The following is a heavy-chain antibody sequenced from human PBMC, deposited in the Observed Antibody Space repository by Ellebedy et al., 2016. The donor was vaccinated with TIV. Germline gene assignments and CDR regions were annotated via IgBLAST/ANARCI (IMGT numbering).Heavy chain of an antibody. D-gene: IGHD3-10*01. CDR1: GFTFSSYA. Sequence: GGSLRLSCAASGFTFSSYAMSWVRQAPGKGLEWVSGISGSGVSTYYTDSVKGRFTISRDNSKNTLYLQMNSLRAEDTAVYYCARDGVGFGELPIYGMDVWGQGTTVTVSS. CDR3: ARDGVGFGELPIYGMDV. CDR2: ISGSGVST. J-gene: IGHJ6*02. V-gene: IGHV3-23*01.